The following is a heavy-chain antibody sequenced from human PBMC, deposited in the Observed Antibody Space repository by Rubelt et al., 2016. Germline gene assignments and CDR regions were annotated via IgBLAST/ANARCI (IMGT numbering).Heavy chain of an antibody. D-gene: IGHD7-27*01. J-gene: IGHJ1*01. CDR3: ARGGGNWDDGYFHY. CDR2: INSNTGAT. CDR1: GYTFTGYY. V-gene: IGHV1-2*02. Sequence: QVQLVQSGAEVKKPGASVKVSCEASGYTFTGYYMHWVRQAPGQGLEWMGWINSNTGATEYAQKFQGRVTMTRDTYISTVYMDRSRLTSDDTATYFCARGGGNWDDGYFHYWGQGTLVTVST.